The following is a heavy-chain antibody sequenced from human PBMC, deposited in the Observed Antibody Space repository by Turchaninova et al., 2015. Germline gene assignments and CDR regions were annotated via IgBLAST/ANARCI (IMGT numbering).Heavy chain of an antibody. CDR1: GFTFSSYA. D-gene: IGHD1-26*01. Sequence: RLSCAASGFTFSSYAMSWVRPAPGKGLEWVSAISGSGGTTNYADPVKGRFTISRDNSKNTLYLQMNSLRAEDTAVYYCAKDPTVGATSQYFFDYWGQGTLVTVSS. V-gene: IGHV3-23*01. J-gene: IGHJ4*02. CDR2: ISGSGGTT. CDR3: AKDPTVGATSQYFFDY.